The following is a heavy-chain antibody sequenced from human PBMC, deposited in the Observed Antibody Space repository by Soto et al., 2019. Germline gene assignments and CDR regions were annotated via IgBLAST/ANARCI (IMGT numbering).Heavy chain of an antibody. Sequence: SGTLSLTCAVSGGSISSGGYYWGWIRQPPGKGLEWIGSIYYSGSTYYNPSLKSRVTISVDTSKNQFSLKLSSVTAADTAVYYCARQKGQQLEHYYYYGMDVWGQGTTVTVSS. V-gene: IGHV4-39*01. CDR3: ARQKGQQLEHYYYYGMDV. CDR2: IYYSGST. J-gene: IGHJ6*02. CDR1: GGSISSGGYY. D-gene: IGHD6-13*01.